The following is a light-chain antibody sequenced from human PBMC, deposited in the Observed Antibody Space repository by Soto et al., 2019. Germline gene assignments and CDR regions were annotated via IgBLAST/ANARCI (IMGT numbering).Light chain of an antibody. J-gene: IGLJ1*01. V-gene: IGLV1-40*01. CDR1: GSNLGAGYD. Sequence: QSVLTQPPSVSGAPGQAVYISCTGSGSNLGAGYDVNWYQQFPGTAPTLLISDNTNRPSGVPDRFSGSKSGTSASLAISGLQSDDEADYYCQSYDNSLRGYVFGPGTKVTVL. CDR3: QSYDNSLRGYV. CDR2: DNT.